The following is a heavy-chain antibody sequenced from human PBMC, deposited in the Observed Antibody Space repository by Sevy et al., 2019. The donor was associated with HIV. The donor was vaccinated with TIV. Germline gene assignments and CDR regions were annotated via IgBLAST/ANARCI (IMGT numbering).Heavy chain of an antibody. Sequence: ASVKVSCKASGYTFTNYDINWVRQATGQGLEWMGWMNPNSGSTGYAQKFQGRVTMTRNTSISTAYMELSSLRSEDMAVYYCARGTVLLGIVVVPAARGWFDPSGQGTLVTVSS. V-gene: IGHV1-8*01. CDR2: MNPNSGST. J-gene: IGHJ5*02. D-gene: IGHD2-2*03. CDR1: GYTFTNYD. CDR3: ARGTVLLGIVVVPAARGWFDP.